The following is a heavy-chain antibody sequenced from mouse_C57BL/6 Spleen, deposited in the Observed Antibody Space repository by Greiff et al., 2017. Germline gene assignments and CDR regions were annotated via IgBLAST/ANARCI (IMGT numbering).Heavy chain of an antibody. D-gene: IGHD2-2*01. CDR3: ARGRGLSHWDFDV. J-gene: IGHJ1*03. V-gene: IGHV1-53*01. CDR2: INPSNGGT. Sequence: VQLQQPGTELVKPGASVKLSCKASGYTFTSYWMHWVKQRPGQGLEWIGNINPSNGGTNYNEKFKSKATLTVDKSSSTAYMQLSSLTSEDSAVYYCARGRGLSHWDFDVWGTGTTVTVSS. CDR1: GYTFTSYW.